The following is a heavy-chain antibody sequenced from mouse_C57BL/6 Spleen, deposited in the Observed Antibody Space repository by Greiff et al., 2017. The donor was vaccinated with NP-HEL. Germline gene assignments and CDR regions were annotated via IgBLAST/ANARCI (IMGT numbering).Heavy chain of an antibody. CDR2: INPGSGGT. D-gene: IGHD2-1*01. CDR3: AREVYYGNYSWFAY. J-gene: IGHJ3*01. V-gene: IGHV1-54*01. CDR1: GYAFTNYL. Sequence: QVQLQHSGAELVRPGTSVKVSCKASGYAFTNYLIEWVKQRPGQGLEWIGVINPGSGGTNYNEKFKGKATLTADKSSSTAYMQLSSLTSEDSAVYFCAREVYYGNYSWFAYWGQGTLVTVSA.